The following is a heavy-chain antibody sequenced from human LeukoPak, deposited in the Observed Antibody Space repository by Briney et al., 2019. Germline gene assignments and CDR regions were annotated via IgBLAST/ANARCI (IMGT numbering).Heavy chain of an antibody. J-gene: IGHJ4*02. CDR2: ISGSGGST. V-gene: IGHV3-23*01. D-gene: IGHD3-22*01. Sequence: AGGSLRLSCAASGFTFSSYAMSWVRQAPGKGLEWVSAISGSGGSTYYADSVKGRFTISRDNSKNTLYLQMNSLRAEDTAVYYCATISLWSQSSGFYYEFWGQGTLVTVSS. CDR3: ATISLWSQSSGFYYEF. CDR1: GFTFSSYA.